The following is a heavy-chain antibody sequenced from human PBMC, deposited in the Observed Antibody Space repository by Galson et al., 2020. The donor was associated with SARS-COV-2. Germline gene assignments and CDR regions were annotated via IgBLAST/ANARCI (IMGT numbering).Heavy chain of an antibody. J-gene: IGHJ4*02. CDR2: ISYDGSNK. CDR1: GFTFSSYA. V-gene: IGHV3-30-3*01. Sequence: GESLKISCAASGFTFSSYAMHWVRQAPGKGLEWVAVISYDGSNKYYADSVKGRFTISRDNSKNTLYLQMNSLRAEDTAVYYCARGYSYGYTFDYWGQGTLVTVSS. CDR3: ARGYSYGYTFDY. D-gene: IGHD5-18*01.